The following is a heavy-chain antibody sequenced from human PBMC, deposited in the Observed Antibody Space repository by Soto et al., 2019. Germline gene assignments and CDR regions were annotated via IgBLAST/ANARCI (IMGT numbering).Heavy chain of an antibody. CDR2: GYYRGSS. Sequence: TSETLSLTCTVSGGSISTTGYCCVWIRQPPGKGLEWIGSGYYRGSSYYNQSLKSRVTISVDTSKNQFSLRLSFVTAADMVLQSYESVGGEGRVKAYWGKRTPVTVS. J-gene: IGHJ4*02. CDR3: ESVGGEGRVKAY. CDR1: GGSISTTGYC. V-gene: IGHV4-39*01. D-gene: IGHD2-21*01.